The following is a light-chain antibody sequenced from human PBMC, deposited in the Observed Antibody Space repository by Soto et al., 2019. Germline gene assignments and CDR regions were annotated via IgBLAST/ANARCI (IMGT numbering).Light chain of an antibody. CDR3: CSYTRRNTYV. CDR2: EVS. V-gene: IGLV2-14*01. Sequence: QSVLTQPASVSGSPGQSITISCTGSSSDVGGYTYVSWYQQHPGKAPKLVVYEVSNRPSGVSDRFSGSKSGNTASLTISGLQTEDEADYYCCSYTRRNTYVFGGGTKLTVL. J-gene: IGLJ3*02. CDR1: SSDVGGYTY.